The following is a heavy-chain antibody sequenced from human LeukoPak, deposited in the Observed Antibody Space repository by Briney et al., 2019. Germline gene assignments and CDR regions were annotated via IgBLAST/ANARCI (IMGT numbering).Heavy chain of an antibody. D-gene: IGHD4-17*01. CDR2: IYYSGST. CDR1: GGSISSGDYY. J-gene: IGHJ3*02. V-gene: IGHV4-30-4*01. CDR3: ARGTVLLLGDAFDI. Sequence: PSETLSLTCTVSGGSISSGDYYWSWIRQPPGKGPEWIGYIYYSGSTYYNPSLKSRVTISVDTSKNQFSLKLSSVTAADTAVYYCARGTVLLLGDAFDIWGQGTMVTVSS.